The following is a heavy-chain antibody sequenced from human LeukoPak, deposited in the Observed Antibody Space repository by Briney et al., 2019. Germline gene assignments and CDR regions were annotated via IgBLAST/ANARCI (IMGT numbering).Heavy chain of an antibody. CDR1: GFTFDDYG. Sequence: GGSLRLSCAASGFTFDDYGMSWVRHAPGKGLEWDSGINWNGGSTGYADSVKGRFTISRDNAKNSLYLQMNSLRAEDTALYYCARDVKTGTHGGGDWGQGTLVTVSS. V-gene: IGHV3-20*04. CDR2: INWNGGST. CDR3: ARDVKTGTHGGGD. J-gene: IGHJ4*02. D-gene: IGHD1-1*01.